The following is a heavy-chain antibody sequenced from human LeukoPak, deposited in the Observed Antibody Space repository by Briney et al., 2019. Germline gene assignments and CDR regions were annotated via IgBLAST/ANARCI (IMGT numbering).Heavy chain of an antibody. Sequence: ETLSLTCSVSVGSNSDYYWSWIRQPPGKALEGIGQIYYNGITNYNPSLKSRLTLSLDISNNHFSLSLSSVTAADRAVYYCAGHSRSGWYSHDSWGPGTRSPSPQ. CDR3: AGHSRSGWYSHDS. V-gene: IGHV4-59*08. CDR1: VGSNSDYY. J-gene: IGHJ4*02. D-gene: IGHD6-19*01. CDR2: IYYNGIT.